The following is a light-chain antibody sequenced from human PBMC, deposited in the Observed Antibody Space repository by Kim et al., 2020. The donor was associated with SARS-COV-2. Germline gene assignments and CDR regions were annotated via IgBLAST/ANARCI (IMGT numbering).Light chain of an antibody. J-gene: IGKJ2*01. V-gene: IGKV3-15*01. CDR1: QSVSSN. Sequence: EIVMTQSPATLSVSPGERATLSCRASQSVSSNLAWYQQKPGHAPRLLIYGASTRATGIPARFSGSGSGTEFNLTISSLQSEDFAVYYCQKYNNWPYTFGQGTKLEI. CDR3: QKYNNWPYT. CDR2: GAS.